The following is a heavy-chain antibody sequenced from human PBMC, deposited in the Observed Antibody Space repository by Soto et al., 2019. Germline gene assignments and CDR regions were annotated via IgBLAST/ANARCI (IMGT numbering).Heavy chain of an antibody. D-gene: IGHD3-9*01. V-gene: IGHV3-23*01. J-gene: IGHJ4*02. CDR1: GFTFSSYA. Sequence: GGSLRLSCAASGFTFSSYAMSWVRQAPGKGLEWVSAISGSGGSTYYADSVKGRFTISRDNSKNTLYLQMNSLRAEDTAVYYCAKGTLANYDILTGVDYWGQGTLVTVSS. CDR2: ISGSGGST. CDR3: AKGTLANYDILTGVDY.